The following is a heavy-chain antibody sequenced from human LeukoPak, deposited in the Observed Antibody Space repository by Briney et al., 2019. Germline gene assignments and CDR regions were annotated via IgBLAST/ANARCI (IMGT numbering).Heavy chain of an antibody. CDR3: AKDRAGTPGAD. CDR2: IIPSGGST. V-gene: IGHV3-23*01. D-gene: IGHD1-1*01. Sequence: GGSLRLSCAASGFTFSSYSMSWVRQAPGKGLEWVSTIIPSGGSTYYADSVKGRFTISRDNSKDTVYLQMNSLRAEDTAVYYCAKDRAGTPGADWGQGTLVTVSS. J-gene: IGHJ4*02. CDR1: GFTFSSYS.